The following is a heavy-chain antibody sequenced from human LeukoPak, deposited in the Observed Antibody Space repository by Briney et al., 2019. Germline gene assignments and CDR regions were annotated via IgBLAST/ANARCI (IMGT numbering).Heavy chain of an antibody. J-gene: IGHJ6*03. CDR1: GFTFSNHW. CDR2: ISHDGTNT. V-gene: IGHV3-74*01. Sequence: GGSLRLSCAASGFTFSNHWMHWVRQAPGTGLVWGSRISHDGTNTYYADSVKGRFSISRDNAKNTLYLQMNSLRAEDTAIYYCARVYYYYYMDVWGKGTTVTVSS. CDR3: ARVYYYYYMDV.